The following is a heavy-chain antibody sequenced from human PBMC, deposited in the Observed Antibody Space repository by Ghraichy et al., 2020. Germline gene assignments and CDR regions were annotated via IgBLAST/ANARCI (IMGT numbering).Heavy chain of an antibody. D-gene: IGHD1-20*01. CDR3: AREGSITGTKGRGFDY. Sequence: SETLSLTCTVSGGSISSYYWSWIRQPPGKGLEWIGYIYYSGSTNYNPSLKSRVTISVDTSKNQFSLKLSSVTAADTAVYYCAREGSITGTKGRGFDYWGQGTLVTVSS. J-gene: IGHJ4*02. CDR2: IYYSGST. CDR1: GGSISSYY. V-gene: IGHV4-59*01.